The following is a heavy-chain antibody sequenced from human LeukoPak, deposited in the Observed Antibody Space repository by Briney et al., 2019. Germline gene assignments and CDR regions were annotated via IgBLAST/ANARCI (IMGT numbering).Heavy chain of an antibody. CDR1: GFTFSSYA. Sequence: GGSLRLSCAASGFTFSSYAMSWVRQAPGKGLEWVADISGSGGSTYYADSVKGRFTISRDNSMNTLYLQMNSLRAEDTAVYYCAIAAAGWELPNNWFDPWGQGTLVTVSA. V-gene: IGHV3-23*01. J-gene: IGHJ5*02. CDR3: AIAAAGWELPNNWFDP. D-gene: IGHD1-26*01. CDR2: ISGSGGST.